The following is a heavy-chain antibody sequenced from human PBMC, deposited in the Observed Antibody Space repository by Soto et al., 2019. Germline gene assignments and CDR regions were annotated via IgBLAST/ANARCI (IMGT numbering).Heavy chain of an antibody. D-gene: IGHD3-16*01. V-gene: IGHV3-30*18. CDR3: AKDNRWGYFDY. CDR2: ISYDGNNK. J-gene: IGHJ4*02. CDR1: GFTFSSYG. Sequence: QVQLVESGGGVVQPGRSLRLSCAASGFTFSSYGMHWVRQAPGKGLEWVAVISYDGNNKYYADSVKGRFTISRDNSKNTLYLQMNSLRAEDTVVYYCAKDNRWGYFDYWGQGTLVTVSS.